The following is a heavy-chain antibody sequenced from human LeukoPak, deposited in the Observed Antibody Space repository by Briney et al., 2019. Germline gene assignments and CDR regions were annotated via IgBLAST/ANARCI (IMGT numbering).Heavy chain of an antibody. CDR1: GFTFSSYG. CDR2: ISYDGSNK. V-gene: IGHV3-30*03. D-gene: IGHD6-6*01. J-gene: IGHJ3*02. Sequence: GRSLRLSCAASGFTFSSYGMHWVRQAPGKGLEWVAVISYDGSNKYYADSVKGRFTISRDNSNSTLYLQMNSLRAEDTAVYYCASQAGTARPIDIWGQGTMVTVSS. CDR3: ASQAGTARPIDI.